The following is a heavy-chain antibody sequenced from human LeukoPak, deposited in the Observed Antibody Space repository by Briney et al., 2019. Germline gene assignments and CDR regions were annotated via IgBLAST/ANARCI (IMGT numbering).Heavy chain of an antibody. CDR1: GFTFSSYG. CDR2: IRSDGSNK. D-gene: IGHD3-10*01. J-gene: IGHJ5*02. CDR3: AKDHSKTSYYGSGTYYRPNWFDP. V-gene: IGHV3-30*02. Sequence: GGSLRLSCAASGFTFSSYGMHWVRQAPGKGLEWVAFIRSDGSNKYYADSVKGRFTISIDNSKNTLYLQMNSLRAEDTAAYYCAKDHSKTSYYGSGTYYRPNWFDPWGQGTLVTVSS.